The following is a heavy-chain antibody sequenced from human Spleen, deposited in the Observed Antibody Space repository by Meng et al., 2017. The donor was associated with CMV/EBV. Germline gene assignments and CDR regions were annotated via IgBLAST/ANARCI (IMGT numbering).Heavy chain of an antibody. D-gene: IGHD1-1*01. CDR2: INPNSGGA. V-gene: IGHV1-2*02. CDR1: GGTFNTHV. Sequence: ASVKVSCKTSGGTFNTHVVTWLRQAPGQGLEWMGWINPNSGGANYVQKFQGRVTMTRDTSISTAYMELSRLRFDDTAMYYCATLSTPPTGTPSFYFDYWGQGTLVTVSS. CDR3: ATLSTPPTGTPSFYFDY. J-gene: IGHJ4*02.